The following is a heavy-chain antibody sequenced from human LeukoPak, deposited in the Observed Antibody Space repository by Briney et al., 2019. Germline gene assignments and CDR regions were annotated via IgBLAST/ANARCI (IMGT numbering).Heavy chain of an antibody. CDR1: GFTFSSYW. CDR2: ITSDGKT. D-gene: IGHD3-22*01. V-gene: IGHV3-74*01. CDR3: ARAPSEIGGYYPQYFRQ. J-gene: IGHJ1*01. Sequence: PGGSLRLSCAASGFTFSSYWMHWVRQAPGKGLVWVSRITSDGKTNYADSVKGRFTISRDNAKNTVSLQMNSLRAEDTGVYYCARAPSEIGGYYPQYFRQWGQGIMVPVSS.